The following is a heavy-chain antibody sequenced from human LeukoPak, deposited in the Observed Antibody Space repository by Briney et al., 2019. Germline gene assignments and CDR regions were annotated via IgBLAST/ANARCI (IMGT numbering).Heavy chain of an antibody. CDR3: AKDRGGYGVYYGMDV. Sequence: KPSQTLSLTCTVSGGSISSGGYYWSWIRQHPGKGLEWIGYIYYSGSTYYNPSLKSRVTISVDTSKNQFSLKLSSVTAADTAVYYCAKDRGGYGVYYGMDVWGQGTTVTVSS. J-gene: IGHJ6*02. D-gene: IGHD3-10*01. V-gene: IGHV4-31*03. CDR2: IYYSGST. CDR1: GGSISSGGYY.